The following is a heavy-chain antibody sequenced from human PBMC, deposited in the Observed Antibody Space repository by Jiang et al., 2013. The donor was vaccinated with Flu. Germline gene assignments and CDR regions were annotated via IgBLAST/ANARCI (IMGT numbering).Heavy chain of an antibody. J-gene: IGHJ6*03. Sequence: GAEVKKPGSSVKVSCKASGGTFSSYTISWVRQAPGQGLEWMGRIIPILGIANYAQKFQGRVTITADKSTSTAYMELSSLRSEDTAVYYCAKGNGSGWHYYYYMDVWGKGTTVT. V-gene: IGHV1-69*02. CDR1: GGTFSSYT. CDR3: AKGNGSGWHYYYYMDV. D-gene: IGHD3-10*01. CDR2: IIPILGIA.